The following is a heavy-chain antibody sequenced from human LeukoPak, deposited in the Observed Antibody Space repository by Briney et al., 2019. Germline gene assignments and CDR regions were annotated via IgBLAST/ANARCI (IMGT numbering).Heavy chain of an antibody. CDR1: GFTFSNYA. CDR2: IKSKTDGGTT. Sequence: GGSLRLSCAASGFTFSNYALHWVRQAPGKGLEWVGRIKSKTDGGTTDYAAPVKGRFTISRDDSKNTLYLQMNSLKTEDTAVYYCARDNSVRDEAWWFNPWGQGTLVTVSS. J-gene: IGHJ5*02. CDR3: ARDNSVRDEAWWFNP. D-gene: IGHD5-24*01. V-gene: IGHV3-15*01.